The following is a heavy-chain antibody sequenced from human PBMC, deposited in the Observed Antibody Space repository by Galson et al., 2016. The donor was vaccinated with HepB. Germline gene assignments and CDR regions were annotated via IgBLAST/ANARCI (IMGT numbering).Heavy chain of an antibody. J-gene: IGHJ4*02. CDR2: VNNGGNP. D-gene: IGHD6-19*01. CDR1: GFNFRNFA. Sequence: SLRLSCAASGFNFRNFAMSWVRQAAGKGLEWVASVNNGGNPYYADSVKGRLIVSRDNSQNTLDLQLNSPRAEDTAVYYCAKDHPSSGWPTFDHWGPGTLVTVSS. V-gene: IGHV3-23*01. CDR3: AKDHPSSGWPTFDH.